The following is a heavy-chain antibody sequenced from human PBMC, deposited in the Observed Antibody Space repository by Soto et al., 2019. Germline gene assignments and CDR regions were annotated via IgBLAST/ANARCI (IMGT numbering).Heavy chain of an antibody. CDR3: AREGYSYGTYFDY. Sequence: EVPLVESGGGLVQPGGSLRLSCVASGFTFSSYWMSWVRQTPGKGLEWVANIKQDGSDKYYVHSVKGRFTISRDNAKNSLYLQMNSLRAEDTALYYCAREGYSYGTYFDYWGQGTLVTVSS. CDR1: GFTFSSYW. J-gene: IGHJ4*02. CDR2: IKQDGSDK. V-gene: IGHV3-7*01. D-gene: IGHD5-18*01.